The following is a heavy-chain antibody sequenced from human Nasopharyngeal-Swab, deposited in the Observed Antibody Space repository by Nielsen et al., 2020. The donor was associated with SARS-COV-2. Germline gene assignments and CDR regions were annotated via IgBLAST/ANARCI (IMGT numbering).Heavy chain of an antibody. Sequence: WIRQPPGKGLEWVSVIYSGGSTYYADSVKGRFTISRDNSKNTLYLQMNSLRAEDTAGDYCARERGGAEEGNWFETGGKG. J-gene: IGHJ5*02. D-gene: IGHD3-16*01. V-gene: IGHV3-53*01. CDR2: IYSGGST. CDR3: ARERGGAEEGNWFET.